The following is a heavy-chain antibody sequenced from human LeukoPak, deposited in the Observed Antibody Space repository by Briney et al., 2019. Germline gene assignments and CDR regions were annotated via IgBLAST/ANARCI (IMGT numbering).Heavy chain of an antibody. D-gene: IGHD6-6*01. CDR2: INHSGST. CDR1: GGSISSYY. V-gene: IGHV4-34*01. Sequence: SETLSLTCTVSGGSISSYYWSWIRQPPGKGLEWIGEINHSGSTNYNPSLKSRVTISVDTSKHQFSLKLSSVTAADTAVYYCARGRRIAARRSWFDPWGQGTLVTVSS. J-gene: IGHJ5*02. CDR3: ARGRRIAARRSWFDP.